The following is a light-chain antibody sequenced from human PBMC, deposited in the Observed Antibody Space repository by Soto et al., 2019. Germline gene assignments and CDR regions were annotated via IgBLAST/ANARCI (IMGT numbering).Light chain of an antibody. CDR2: AAS. V-gene: IGKV1-39*01. Sequence: DIQMTQSPSSLSASVGDRVTITCRASQSISSYLNWYQQKPGKAPKLLIYAASSLQSGGPSRFSGSVSGTDFTLTISSLQPGDFATYYCQQSYSTWWTCGQGTKVEIK. CDR1: QSISSY. CDR3: QQSYSTWWT. J-gene: IGKJ1*01.